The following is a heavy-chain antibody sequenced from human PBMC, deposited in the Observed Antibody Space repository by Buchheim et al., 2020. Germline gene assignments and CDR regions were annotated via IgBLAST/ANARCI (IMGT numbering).Heavy chain of an antibody. V-gene: IGHV4-39*01. J-gene: IGHJ4*02. CDR1: GGSISSSSYY. CDR2: IHYSVST. D-gene: IGHD3-22*01. CDR3: ASLIVVVSPYYFDY. Sequence: QLQLQESGPGLVKPSETLSLTCTVSGGSISSSSYYWGWIRQPPGKGLEWIGSIHYSVSTDYNPSLNSRVTISVDTSKNQFSLKLSSVTAADTAVYYCASLIVVVSPYYFDYWGQGTL.